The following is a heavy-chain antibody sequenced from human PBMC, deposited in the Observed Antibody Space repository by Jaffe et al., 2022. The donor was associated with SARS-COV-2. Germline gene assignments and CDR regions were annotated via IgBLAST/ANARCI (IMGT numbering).Heavy chain of an antibody. CDR3: ARREGEEAAAGTPSYNWFDP. CDR1: GGSISSSSYY. J-gene: IGHJ5*02. D-gene: IGHD6-13*01. CDR2: IYYSGST. Sequence: QLQLQESGPGLVKPSETLSLTCTVSGGSISSSSYYWGWIRQPPGKGLEWIGSIYYSGSTYYNPSLKSRVTISVDTSKNQFSLKLSSVTAADTAVYYCARREGEEAAAGTPSYNWFDPWGQGTLVTVSS. V-gene: IGHV4-39*01.